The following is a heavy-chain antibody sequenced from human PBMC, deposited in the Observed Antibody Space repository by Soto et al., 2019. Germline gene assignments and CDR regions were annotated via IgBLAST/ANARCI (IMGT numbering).Heavy chain of an antibody. CDR3: ARDHYGGHYFDY. CDR1: GFTFSTYS. J-gene: IGHJ4*02. CDR2: VSGGSGYI. Sequence: GSLRLSCAASGFTFSTYSMNWVRQAPGKGLEWVSSVSGGSGYIYYADSVKGRFTISRDNAKNSLFLQMNSLRADDTAVYYCARDHYGGHYFDYWGQGTLVTGSS. D-gene: IGHD4-17*01. V-gene: IGHV3-21*01.